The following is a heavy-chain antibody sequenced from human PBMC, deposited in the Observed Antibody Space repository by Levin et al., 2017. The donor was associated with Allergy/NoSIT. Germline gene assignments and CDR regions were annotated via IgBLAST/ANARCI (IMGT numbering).Heavy chain of an antibody. J-gene: IGHJ4*02. CDR1: GFSFSRSW. D-gene: IGHD2-2*03. CDR2: IKQDASQI. CDR3: ARGDGYLTDS. V-gene: IGHV3-7*01. Sequence: GGSLRLSCVVSGFSFSRSWMTWFRQAPGKGLEWVANIKQDASQIRYVDSVKGRFTISRDNTKNSLYLQMNSLRVEDTALYYCARGDGYLTDSWGQGTLVTVSS.